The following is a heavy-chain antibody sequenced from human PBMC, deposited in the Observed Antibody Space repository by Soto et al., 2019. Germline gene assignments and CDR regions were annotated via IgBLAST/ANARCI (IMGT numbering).Heavy chain of an antibody. D-gene: IGHD3-22*01. CDR2: IYYSGST. CDR3: ARASGYYLYYFDY. Sequence: PSETLSLTCTVSGGSVSSGSYYWSWIRQPPGKGLEWIGYIYYSGSTNYNPSLKSRVTISVDTSKNQFSLKLSSVTAADTAVYYCARASGYYLYYFDYWGQGTLVTVSS. J-gene: IGHJ4*02. CDR1: GGSVSSGSYY. V-gene: IGHV4-61*01.